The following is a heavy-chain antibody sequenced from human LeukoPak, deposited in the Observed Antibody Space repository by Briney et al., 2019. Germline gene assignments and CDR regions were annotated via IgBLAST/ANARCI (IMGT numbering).Heavy chain of an antibody. D-gene: IGHD3-10*01. CDR2: IYYSGST. V-gene: IGHV4-39*01. J-gene: IGHJ5*02. Sequence: SQTLSPSCTVSGGSISGSSYYWGWIRQPPGKGLEWIGSIYYSGSTYYNPSLKSRVTISVDTSKNQFSLKLSSVTAADTAVYYCARRVTMVRGVIGWFDPWGQGTLVTVSS. CDR3: ARRVTMVRGVIGWFDP. CDR1: GGSISGSSYY.